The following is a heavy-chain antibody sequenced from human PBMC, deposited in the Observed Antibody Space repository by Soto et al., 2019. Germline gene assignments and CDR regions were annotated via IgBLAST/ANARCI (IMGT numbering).Heavy chain of an antibody. V-gene: IGHV2-5*02. Sequence: QITLKESGPTLVKPTQTLTLTCTFSGFSLSTSGVGVGWIRQPPGKALEWLALNYWDDDKRYSPSLKSSLTITKDTSNNQVVLTMTYMDPVDTATYYCAHRGQWPRAGGFDYWGQGTLVTVSS. J-gene: IGHJ4*02. D-gene: IGHD6-19*01. CDR1: GFSLSTSGVG. CDR3: AHRGQWPRAGGFDY. CDR2: NYWDDDK.